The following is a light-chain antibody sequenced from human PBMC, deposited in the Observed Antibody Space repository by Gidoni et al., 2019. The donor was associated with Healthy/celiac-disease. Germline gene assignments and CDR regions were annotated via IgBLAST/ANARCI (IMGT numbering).Light chain of an antibody. V-gene: IGLV3-25*03. CDR3: QSADSSGSVV. Sequence: SYELTQPHSVSVSPGQTARITCSGDALPKQYAYWYQQKPGQAPVLVISKDSERPSGIHERFSGSSSGTTVTLTISGVQAEDEADYYCQSADSSGSVVFGGGTKLTVL. J-gene: IGLJ2*01. CDR2: KDS. CDR1: ALPKQY.